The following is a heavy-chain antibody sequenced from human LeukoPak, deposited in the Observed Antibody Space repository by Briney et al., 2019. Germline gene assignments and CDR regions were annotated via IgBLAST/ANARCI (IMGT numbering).Heavy chain of an antibody. V-gene: IGHV4-59*01. CDR3: ARGPMVTFGGVIVIPGYYYYYGMDV. CDR2: IYYSGST. J-gene: IGHJ6*02. Sequence: SETLSLTCTVSGGSISSYYWSWIRQPPGKGLEWIGYIYYSGSTNYNPSLKSRVTISVDTSKNQFSLKLSSVTAADTAVHYCARGPMVTFGGVIVIPGYYYYYGMDVWGQGTTVTVSS. CDR1: GGSISSYY. D-gene: IGHD3-16*02.